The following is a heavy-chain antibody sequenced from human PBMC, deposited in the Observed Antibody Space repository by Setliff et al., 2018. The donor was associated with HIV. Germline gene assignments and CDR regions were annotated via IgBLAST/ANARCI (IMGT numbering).Heavy chain of an antibody. CDR2: INHSGST. CDR1: GGSFSAYH. D-gene: IGHD3-3*01. V-gene: IGHV4-34*01. CDR3: ARGRDYTGSWFRPFYLDF. Sequence: PSETLSLTCAVYGGSFSAYHWSWIRQTPGKGLEWLGEINHSGSTAYNLALESRVSMSIDTSKNQFSLKLTSVTAADTAIYYCARGRDYTGSWFRPFYLDFWGHGNLVTV. J-gene: IGHJ4*01.